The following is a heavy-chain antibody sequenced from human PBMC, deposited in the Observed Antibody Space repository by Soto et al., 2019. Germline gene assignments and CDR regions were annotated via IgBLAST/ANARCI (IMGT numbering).Heavy chain of an antibody. Sequence: GGSLRLSCAASGFTFSSYSMNWVRQAPGKGLEWVSSISSSSSYIYYADSVKGRFTISRDNAKNSLYLQMNSLRAEDTAVYYCARDGFWSEEYDFNDENWFDPWGQGTLVTVSS. J-gene: IGHJ5*02. V-gene: IGHV3-21*01. D-gene: IGHD3-3*01. CDR1: GFTFSSYS. CDR3: ARDGFWSEEYDFNDENWFDP. CDR2: ISSSSSYI.